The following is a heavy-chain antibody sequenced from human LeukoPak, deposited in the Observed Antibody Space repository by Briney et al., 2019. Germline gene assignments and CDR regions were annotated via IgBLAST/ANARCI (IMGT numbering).Heavy chain of an antibody. CDR2: ISGSGGTT. Sequence: GGSLRLSCAASGFTFTSYAMSWVRQAPGKGLEWVSVISGSGGTTYYADSVKGRFTISRDNSKNTLYLQMNSLRVEDTAVYYCANVGGTGWRFFDYWGQETLVTVSS. CDR1: GFTFTSYA. J-gene: IGHJ4*02. CDR3: ANVGGTGWRFFDY. V-gene: IGHV3-23*01. D-gene: IGHD6-19*01.